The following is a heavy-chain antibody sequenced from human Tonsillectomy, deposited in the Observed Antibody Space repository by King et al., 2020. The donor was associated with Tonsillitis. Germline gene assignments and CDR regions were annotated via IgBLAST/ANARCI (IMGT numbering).Heavy chain of an antibody. CDR3: ASPIVANY. D-gene: IGHD5-12*01. Sequence: QLVQSGGGVVQPGRSLRLSCAASGFTFSSYAMHWDRQAPGKGLEWVAVISYDGSNNYYADSVKGRFTISRDNSKNTLYLQMNSLRAEDTAVYYCASPIVANYWGQGTLVTVSS. J-gene: IGHJ4*02. V-gene: IGHV3-30-3*01. CDR2: ISYDGSNN. CDR1: GFTFSSYA.